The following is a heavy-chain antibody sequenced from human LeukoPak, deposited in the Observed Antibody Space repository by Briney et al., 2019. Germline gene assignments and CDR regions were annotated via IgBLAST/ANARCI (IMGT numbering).Heavy chain of an antibody. CDR3: ARASPGPNWFDP. CDR2: IYTSGST. J-gene: IGHJ5*02. V-gene: IGHV4-61*02. Sequence: PSETLSLTCTVSGGSISSGSYYWSWIRQPAGKGLEWIGRIYTSGSTNYNPSLKSRVTISVDTSKNQFSLNLISVTAADTAVYYCARASPGPNWFDPWGQGTLVTASS. CDR1: GGSISSGSYY.